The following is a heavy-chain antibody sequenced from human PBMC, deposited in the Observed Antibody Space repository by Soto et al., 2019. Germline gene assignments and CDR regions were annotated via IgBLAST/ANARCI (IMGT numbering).Heavy chain of an antibody. J-gene: IGHJ4*02. CDR1: GGTFSSYT. CDR3: ATRGYSYGYGFDY. Sequence: QVQLVQSGAEVKKPGSSVKVSCKASGGTFSSYTISWVRQAPGQGLEWMGRIIPILGIANYAQKFQGRVRITADKSTSTAYMELSSLRSEDTAVYYCATRGYSYGYGFDYWGQGTLVTVSS. CDR2: IIPILGIA. V-gene: IGHV1-69*02. D-gene: IGHD5-18*01.